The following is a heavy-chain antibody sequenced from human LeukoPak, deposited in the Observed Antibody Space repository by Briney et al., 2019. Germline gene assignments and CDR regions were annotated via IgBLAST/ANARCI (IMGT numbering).Heavy chain of an antibody. D-gene: IGHD3-10*01. CDR1: GFTFSSYG. CDR3: ARDRGLLWFGELLYLDY. CDR2: IWYDGSNK. J-gene: IGHJ4*02. V-gene: IGHV3-33*01. Sequence: GRSLRLSCAASGFTFSSYGMHWVRQAPGKGLEWVAVIWYDGSNKYYADSVKGRFTISRDNSKNTLYLQMNSLRAEDTAVYYCARDRGLLWFGELLYLDYWGQGTLVTVSS.